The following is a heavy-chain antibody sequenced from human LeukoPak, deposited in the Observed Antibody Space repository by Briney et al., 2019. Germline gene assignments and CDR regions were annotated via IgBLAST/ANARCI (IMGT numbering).Heavy chain of an antibody. J-gene: IGHJ4*02. D-gene: IGHD3-9*01. V-gene: IGHV3-23*01. Sequence: GGSLRLSCAASGFTFSTYAMSRVRQAPGKGLEWVSGISGSGGSTYYADSVKGRFTISRDNSKNTLYLQMNSLRAEDTAVYYCAKSRPNYDILTEFDYWGQGTLVTVSS. CDR2: ISGSGGST. CDR3: AKSRPNYDILTEFDY. CDR1: GFTFSTYA.